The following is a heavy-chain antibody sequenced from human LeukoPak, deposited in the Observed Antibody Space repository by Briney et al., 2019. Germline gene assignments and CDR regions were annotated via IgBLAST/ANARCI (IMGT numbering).Heavy chain of an antibody. J-gene: IGHJ4*02. V-gene: IGHV4-38-2*01. CDR3: AGLPYCGSINCYSPYYSDY. Sequence: SETLSLTCAVSGYSISSGYFWGWIRQPPGKGLEWIGSIYYSGSTYYNPSLKSRVTISVDTSKNQFSLKLSSVTAADTAVYYCAGLPYCGSINCYSPYYSDYWGQGTLVTVSS. CDR1: GYSISSGYF. CDR2: IYYSGST. D-gene: IGHD2-2*01.